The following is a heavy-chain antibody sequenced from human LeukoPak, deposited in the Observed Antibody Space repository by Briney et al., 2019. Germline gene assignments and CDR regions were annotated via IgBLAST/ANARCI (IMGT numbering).Heavy chain of an antibody. CDR1: RYTSSILE. CDR3: WRVGATTVLDY. CDR2: ISSSGRTM. D-gene: IGHD1-26*01. V-gene: IGHV3-48*03. J-gene: IGHJ4*02. Sequence: PGGSPRLSSAASRYTSSILEISSVRQAPGKGLGWVSFISSSGRTMFYADSVRGRFTISRDNPKNSLYLQMSSLRAEDTAVYYCWRVGATTVLDYWGQGTPVTVSS.